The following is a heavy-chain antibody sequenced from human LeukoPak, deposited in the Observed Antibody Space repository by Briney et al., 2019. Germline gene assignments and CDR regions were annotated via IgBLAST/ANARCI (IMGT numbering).Heavy chain of an antibody. V-gene: IGHV4-59*01. D-gene: IGHD4-23*01. Sequence: PSETLSLTCTVSGGSISSYHWSWIRQPPGKGLEWIGYIYYSGSTNYNPSLKSRVTISVDTSKNQFSLKLSSVTAADTAVYYCATRAKVTQPHGFDPWGQGTLVTVSS. J-gene: IGHJ5*02. CDR2: IYYSGST. CDR1: GGSISSYH. CDR3: ATRAKVTQPHGFDP.